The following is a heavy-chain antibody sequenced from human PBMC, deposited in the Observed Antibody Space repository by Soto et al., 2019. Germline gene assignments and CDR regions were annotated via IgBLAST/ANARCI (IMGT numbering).Heavy chain of an antibody. D-gene: IGHD6-19*01. CDR3: AKANSGWYVY. CDR1: GGSFSGYY. Sequence: SETLSLTCAVYGGSFSGYYWSWIRQPPGKGLEWIGEINHSGSTNYNPSLKSRVTISVDTSKNQFSLKLSSVTAADTAVYYCAKANSGWYVYWGQGTLVTVSS. J-gene: IGHJ4*02. V-gene: IGHV4-34*01. CDR2: INHSGST.